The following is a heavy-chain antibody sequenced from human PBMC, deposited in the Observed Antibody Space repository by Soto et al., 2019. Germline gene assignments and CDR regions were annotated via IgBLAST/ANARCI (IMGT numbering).Heavy chain of an antibody. CDR2: TYYRSIWQT. V-gene: IGHV6-1*01. D-gene: IGHD6-6*01. J-gene: IGHJ5*02. CDR1: GDSVSSNDAV. CDR3: XRLVGNSWLDH. Sequence: QVQLQQSGPGLVKPSQTLSLTCAISGDSVSSNDAVWNWIRQSPSRGLEWLGRTYYRSIWQTEYAVSVKGRMTINPDASKNQFSLQLNSXXXXXXXXXXXXRLVGNSWLDHWGQGTLVTVSA.